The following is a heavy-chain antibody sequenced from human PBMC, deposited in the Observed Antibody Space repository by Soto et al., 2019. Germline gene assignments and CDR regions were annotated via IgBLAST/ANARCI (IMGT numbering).Heavy chain of an antibody. CDR2: INPSGGST. J-gene: IGHJ6*02. CDR3: ARLTGYYYGMDV. Sequence: ASVKVSCKASGYIFTSYYIHWVRQAPGQGLEWMGIINPSGGSTSYAQKFQGRVTMTTDTSMSTAYMELRSLRSDDTAVYYCARLTGYYYGMDVWGQGTTVTVSS. V-gene: IGHV1-46*01. CDR1: GYIFTSYY.